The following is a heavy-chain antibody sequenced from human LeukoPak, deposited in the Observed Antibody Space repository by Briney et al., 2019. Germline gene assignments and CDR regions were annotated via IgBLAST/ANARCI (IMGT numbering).Heavy chain of an antibody. CDR3: ARQLRCSGGTRYVYFYSLDV. Sequence: SETLSLTCTVSGDSISSSAYYWGWIRQPPGKGLEWIGNIFYSGSTYYNPSLKSRVTISVDTSRSQLSLKLMSVTAADTAVYFCARQLRCSGGTRYVYFYSLDVWGQGTTVTVSS. D-gene: IGHD2-15*01. CDR1: GDSISSSAYY. J-gene: IGHJ6*02. CDR2: IFYSGST. V-gene: IGHV4-39*01.